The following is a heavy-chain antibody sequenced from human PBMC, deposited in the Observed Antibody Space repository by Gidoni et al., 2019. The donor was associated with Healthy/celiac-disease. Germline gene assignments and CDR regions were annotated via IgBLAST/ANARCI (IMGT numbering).Heavy chain of an antibody. Sequence: EVQLVESGGGLVQPGGSLRLSCAAPGFTFSSYEMNWVRQAPGKGLEWVSYISSSGSTIYYADSVKGRFTISRDNAKNSLYLQMNSLRAEDTAVYYCARDPRVGPYPFFDYWGQGTLVTVSS. V-gene: IGHV3-48*03. CDR2: ISSSGSTI. CDR3: ARDPRVGPYPFFDY. CDR1: GFTFSSYE. D-gene: IGHD2-15*01. J-gene: IGHJ4*02.